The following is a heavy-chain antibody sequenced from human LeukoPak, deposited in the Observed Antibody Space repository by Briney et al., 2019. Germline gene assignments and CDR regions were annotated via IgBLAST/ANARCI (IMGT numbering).Heavy chain of an antibody. Sequence: KTSETLSLTCTVSGGSISSYYWSWIRQPPGKGLEWIGYIYYSGSTNYNPSLKSRVTISVDTSKNQFSLKLSSVTAADTAVYYCARVGYSYGYGYYFDYWGQGTLVTVSS. J-gene: IGHJ4*02. CDR1: GGSISSYY. CDR3: ARVGYSYGYGYYFDY. V-gene: IGHV4-59*08. CDR2: IYYSGST. D-gene: IGHD5-18*01.